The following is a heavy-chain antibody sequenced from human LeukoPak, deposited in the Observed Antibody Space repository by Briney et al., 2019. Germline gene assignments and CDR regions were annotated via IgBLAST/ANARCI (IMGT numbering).Heavy chain of an antibody. CDR3: ARINRQQLVLDY. D-gene: IGHD6-13*01. J-gene: IGHJ4*02. V-gene: IGHV4-38-2*01. Sequence: PSETLSLTCAVSGYSISSGYNWGWIRQPPGKGLEWIGSIYHSGSTYYNPSLRSRVTISVDTSKNQFSLKLSSVTAADTAVYYCARINRQQLVLDYWGQGTLVTVSS. CDR2: IYHSGST. CDR1: GYSISSGYN.